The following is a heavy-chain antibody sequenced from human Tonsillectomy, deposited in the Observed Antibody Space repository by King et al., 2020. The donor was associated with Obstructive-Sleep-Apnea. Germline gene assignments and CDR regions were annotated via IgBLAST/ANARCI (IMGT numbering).Heavy chain of an antibody. V-gene: IGHV3-30*04. D-gene: IGHD5-18*01. Sequence: VQLVESGGGVVQPGRSLRLSCAASGFTFSSYAMHWVRQAPGKGLEWVAVISYDGSNKYYADSVKGRFTISRDNSKNTLYLQMNSLRAEDTAVYYCARGVIQLWLSFSIFLDYWGQGTLVTVSS. CDR3: ARGVIQLWLSFSIFLDY. CDR1: GFTFSSYA. CDR2: ISYDGSNK. J-gene: IGHJ4*02.